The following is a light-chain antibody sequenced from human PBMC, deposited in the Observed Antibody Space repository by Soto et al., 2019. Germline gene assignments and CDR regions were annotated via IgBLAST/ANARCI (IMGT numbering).Light chain of an antibody. J-gene: IGLJ2*01. Sequence: QSVLTQPPSASGTPGQRVTISCSGSSPNIGCNTVKWYQQVPGTAPKLLIHGDTLRPSGVPDRFSGSKSGTSASLAISGLQSEDEAEYYCATWDDSLNGVVFGGGTKLTVL. CDR1: SPNIGCNT. CDR3: ATWDDSLNGVV. V-gene: IGLV1-44*01. CDR2: GDT.